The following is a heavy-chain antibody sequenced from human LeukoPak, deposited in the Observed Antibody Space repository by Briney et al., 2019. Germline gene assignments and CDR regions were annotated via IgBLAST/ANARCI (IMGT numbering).Heavy chain of an antibody. CDR2: ISSSSSYI. V-gene: IGHV3-21*01. CDR1: GFTFSSYS. CDR3: ARRAPYYDILTGQGGYFDY. J-gene: IGHJ4*02. D-gene: IGHD3-9*01. Sequence: GGSLRLSCAASGFTFSSYSMNWVRQAPGKGLEWVSSISSSSSYIYYADSVKGRFTISRDNAKNSLYLQMNSLRAEDTAVYYCARRAPYYDILTGQGGYFDYWGQGTLVTVSS.